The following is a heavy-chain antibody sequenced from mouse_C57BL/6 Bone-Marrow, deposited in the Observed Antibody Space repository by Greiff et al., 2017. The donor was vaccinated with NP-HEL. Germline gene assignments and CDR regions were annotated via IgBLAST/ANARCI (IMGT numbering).Heavy chain of an antibody. CDR1: GYTFTSYW. Sequence: QVQLQQPGAELVKPGASVKMSCKASGYTFTSYWITWVKQRPGQGLEWIGDLYPGSGSTNYNEKFKSKATLTVDTSSSTAYMQLSSLTSEDSAVYYCARTAVRGPWFAYWGQGTLVTVSA. V-gene: IGHV1-55*01. J-gene: IGHJ3*01. CDR2: LYPGSGST. D-gene: IGHD1-1*01. CDR3: ARTAVRGPWFAY.